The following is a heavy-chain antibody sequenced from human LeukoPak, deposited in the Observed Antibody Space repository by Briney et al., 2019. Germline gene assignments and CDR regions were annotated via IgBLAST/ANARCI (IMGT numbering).Heavy chain of an antibody. J-gene: IGHJ4*02. Sequence: PSETLSLTCNVSGASMSSNYWSWIRQPPGEGLEWIGYIYHSGNTNYSPSLESRVTMSVDESKNQFSLRVHFVSAADTAVYYYASTRRAAVAGRFDSWGQGTLVTVSS. V-gene: IGHV4-4*09. CDR1: GASMSSNY. CDR2: IYHSGNT. CDR3: ASTRRAAVAGRFDS. D-gene: IGHD6-19*01.